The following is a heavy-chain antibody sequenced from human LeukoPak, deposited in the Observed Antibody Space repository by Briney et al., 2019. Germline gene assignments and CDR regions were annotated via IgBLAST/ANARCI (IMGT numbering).Heavy chain of an antibody. J-gene: IGHJ4*02. CDR2: ISPTGSTT. CDR1: GFSFSGHW. Sequence: GGSLRLSCTASGFSFSGHWMHWARQLPGKGLVWVSRISPTGSTTSYADSVKGRFTISRDNAKNTLYLQMNSLRAEDTAVYYCARGSTIFGVVIADYWGQGTLVTVSS. CDR3: ARGSTIFGVVIADY. D-gene: IGHD3-3*01. V-gene: IGHV3-74*01.